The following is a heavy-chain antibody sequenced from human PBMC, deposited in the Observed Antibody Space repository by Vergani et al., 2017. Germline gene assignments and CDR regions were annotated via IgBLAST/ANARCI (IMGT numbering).Heavy chain of an antibody. J-gene: IGHJ4*02. CDR1: GGSFSGYY. CDR2: IYYSGST. V-gene: IGHV4-34*01. D-gene: IGHD3-3*01. Sequence: QVQLQQWGAGLLKPSETLSLTCAVYGGSFSGYYWGWIRQPPGKGLEWIGSIYYSGSTYYNPSLKSRVTISVDTSKNQFSLKLSSVTAADTAVYYCARHVYDFWSGYYSYFVYWGQGTLVTVSS. CDR3: ARHVYDFWSGYYSYFVY.